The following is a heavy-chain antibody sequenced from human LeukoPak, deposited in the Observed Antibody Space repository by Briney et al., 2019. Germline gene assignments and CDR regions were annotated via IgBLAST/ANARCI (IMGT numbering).Heavy chain of an antibody. J-gene: IGHJ4*02. Sequence: PGRTLRLSCAASGVPFSSYGIHWVRQAPGKGLEWVARLVYDERSDYANSVKGRFSISRDNSKNTLFLDVSDLRVEDTAVYYCARDLSAAFDFWGQGVLVTVSS. CDR3: ARDLSAAFDF. V-gene: IGHV3-33*05. CDR2: LVYDERS. D-gene: IGHD6-19*01. CDR1: GVPFSSYG.